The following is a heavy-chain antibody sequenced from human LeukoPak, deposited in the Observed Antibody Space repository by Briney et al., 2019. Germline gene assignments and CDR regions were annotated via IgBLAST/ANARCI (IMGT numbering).Heavy chain of an antibody. J-gene: IGHJ4*02. D-gene: IGHD3-16*01. V-gene: IGHV4-59*01. Sequence: SETLSLTCTVSGGSISTYYWSWIRQPPGKGLEWIGYIFYSGSTNYNPSLMSRVTISVDRSKNQFSLKLTSVTAADTAVYYCARDSGFGDPFDYWGQGTLVTVSS. CDR2: IFYSGST. CDR1: GGSISTYY. CDR3: ARDSGFGDPFDY.